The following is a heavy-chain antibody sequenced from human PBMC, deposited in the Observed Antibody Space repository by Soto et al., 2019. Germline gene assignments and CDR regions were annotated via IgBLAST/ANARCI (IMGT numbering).Heavy chain of an antibody. CDR1: GDTFTTYD. Sequence: ASVKVSCKASGDTFTTYDINWVRQATGHGLEWMGWINPNSGNIGYAQRFQGRVTMTRDTAIRTAYMEVSSLRSDDTAVYYCARDRMAEGYFDYWGQGTLVTVSS. CDR3: ARDRMAEGYFDY. V-gene: IGHV1-8*01. J-gene: IGHJ4*02. CDR2: INPNSGNI. D-gene: IGHD6-19*01.